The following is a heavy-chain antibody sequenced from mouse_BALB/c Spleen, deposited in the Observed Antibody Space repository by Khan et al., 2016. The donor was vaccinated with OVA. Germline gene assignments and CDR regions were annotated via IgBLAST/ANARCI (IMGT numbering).Heavy chain of an antibody. CDR3: TRLACYYDSEGFAY. J-gene: IGHJ3*01. CDR1: GFTFSTYG. CDR2: VSPGSSYT. D-gene: IGHD1-1*01. V-gene: IGHV5-6*01. Sequence: EVQLVESGGDLVKPGGSLKLSCAASGFTFSTYGMSWVSQTPDKRLEWVATVSPGSSYTYYPDGVKGRSTISRDNAKNTLYLQMRGLKSEDTAMFYCTRLACYYDSEGFAYWGQGTLVTVSA.